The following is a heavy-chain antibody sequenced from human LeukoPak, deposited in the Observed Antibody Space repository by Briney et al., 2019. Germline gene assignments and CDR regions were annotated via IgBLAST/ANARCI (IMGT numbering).Heavy chain of an antibody. Sequence: GGSLRLSCAASGFTFDDYAMHWVRQAPGKGLEWVSGISWNSGSIGYADSVKGRFTISRDNAKNSLYLQMNSLRAGDTAVYYCARGFRYCSSTSCYSIDAFDFWGQGTMVTVSS. CDR3: ARGFRYCSSTSCYSIDAFDF. CDR1: GFTFDDYA. CDR2: ISWNSGSI. D-gene: IGHD2-2*01. J-gene: IGHJ3*01. V-gene: IGHV3-9*01.